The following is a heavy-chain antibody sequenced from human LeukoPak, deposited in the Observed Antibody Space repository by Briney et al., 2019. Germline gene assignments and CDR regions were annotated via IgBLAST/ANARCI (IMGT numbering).Heavy chain of an antibody. CDR1: GFTFSSYS. CDR2: ISSSSSYI. Sequence: PGGSLRLSCAASGFTFSSYSMNWVRQAPGKGLEWVSSISSSSSYIYYADSVKGRFTISRDNVKNSLYLQMNSLRAEDTAVYYCARDGPYSSSVDYWGQGTLVTVSS. J-gene: IGHJ4*02. V-gene: IGHV3-21*01. D-gene: IGHD6-6*01. CDR3: ARDGPYSSSVDY.